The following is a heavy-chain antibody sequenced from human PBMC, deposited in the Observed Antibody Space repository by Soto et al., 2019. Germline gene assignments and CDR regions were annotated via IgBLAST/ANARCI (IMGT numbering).Heavy chain of an antibody. CDR2: IHYGGTT. J-gene: IGHJ4*02. CDR1: VGPMTGGYY. D-gene: IGHD2-15*01. Sequence: NPSETLSLTCDVSVGPMTGGYYWGWIRQSPGKGLEWIGSIHYGGTTYYNPSLRSRLAISIDTSKNQFSLRLSSVTAADTALYYCARGWYYFDFWGQGTLVTVSS. V-gene: IGHV4-38-2*01. CDR3: ARGWYYFDF.